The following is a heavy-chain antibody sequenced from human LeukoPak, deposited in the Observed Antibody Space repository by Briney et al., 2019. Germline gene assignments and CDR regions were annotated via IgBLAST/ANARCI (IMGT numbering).Heavy chain of an antibody. D-gene: IGHD3-10*01. CDR1: GFTFSSYS. CDR2: ISSSSSYI. CDR3: ARDIYGSGSYYAY. Sequence: GGSLRLSCAASGFTFSSYSMNWVRQAPGKGLEWVSSISSSSSYIYYADSVKGRFTISRDNAKSSLYLQMNSLRAEDTAVYYCARDIYGSGSYYAYWGQGTLVTVSS. V-gene: IGHV3-21*01. J-gene: IGHJ4*02.